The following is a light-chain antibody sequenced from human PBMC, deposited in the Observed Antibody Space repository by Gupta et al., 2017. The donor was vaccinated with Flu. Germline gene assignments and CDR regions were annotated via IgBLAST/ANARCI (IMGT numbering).Light chain of an antibody. CDR1: QSVSSY. CDR2: DAS. CDR3: QQRSNWPLMYT. Sequence: EIVLTQSPATLSLSPGERATHSCRASQSVSSYLAWYQQKPGQAPRLLIYDASNRATGIPARFSGSGSGTDFTLTISSLEPEDFAVYYCQQRSNWPLMYTFGQGTKLEIK. V-gene: IGKV3-11*01. J-gene: IGKJ2*01.